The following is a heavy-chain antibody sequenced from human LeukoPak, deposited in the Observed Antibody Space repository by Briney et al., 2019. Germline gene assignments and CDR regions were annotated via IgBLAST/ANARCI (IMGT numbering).Heavy chain of an antibody. CDR3: AKDRYYYDSSIGLYYFDY. CDR1: GFSFSSYW. V-gene: IGHV3-23*01. Sequence: GGSLRLSCAASGFSFSSYWVHWVRQAPGKGLEWVSAISGSGGSTYYADSVKGRFTISRDNSKNTLYLQMNSLRAEDTAVYYCAKDRYYYDSSIGLYYFDYWGQGTLVTVSS. J-gene: IGHJ4*02. D-gene: IGHD3-22*01. CDR2: ISGSGGST.